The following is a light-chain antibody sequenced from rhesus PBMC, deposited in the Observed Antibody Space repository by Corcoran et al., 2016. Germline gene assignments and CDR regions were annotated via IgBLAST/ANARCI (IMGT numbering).Light chain of an antibody. CDR2: KAS. CDR1: QGISSW. Sequence: DIQMTQSPSSLSASVGDTVTITCRASQGISSWLAWYQQKPGKAPKLLLYKASSLQRGVPSRFSGSGYGTDFTLTISSLQSEDFATYYCQQYSSRPPTFGGGTKVELK. CDR3: QQYSSRPPT. V-gene: IGKV1-22*01. J-gene: IGKJ4*01.